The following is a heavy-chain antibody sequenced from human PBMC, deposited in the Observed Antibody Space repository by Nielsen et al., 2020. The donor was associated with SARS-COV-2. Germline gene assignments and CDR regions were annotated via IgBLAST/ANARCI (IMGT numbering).Heavy chain of an antibody. CDR1: GFTFRNYV. CDR2: ISSDGSRT. CDR3: ASAGGVL. J-gene: IGHJ4*02. Sequence: GGSLRLSCSVSGFTFRNYVMNWVRQAPGKGLEDVASISSDGSRTYHSDSVKGRFTISRDNSQNTLYLQMSSLRVEDTAVYYCASAGGVLWGQGTLVTVSS. D-gene: IGHD3-16*01. V-gene: IGHV3-64D*06.